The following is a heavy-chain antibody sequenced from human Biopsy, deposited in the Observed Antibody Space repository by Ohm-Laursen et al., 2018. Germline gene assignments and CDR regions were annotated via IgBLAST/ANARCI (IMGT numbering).Heavy chain of an antibody. Sequence: TLSLTCTVSGGSISSGGSYWSWIRQRPGQGLEWIGYIFYSANTYYNPSLKSRVTISVDTSKNQFSLKLSSVTAADTAVYYCARLGSGDYFPTFFDFWGQGALVTVSS. CDR1: GGSISSGGSY. V-gene: IGHV4-31*03. CDR2: IFYSANT. D-gene: IGHD5-12*01. J-gene: IGHJ4*02. CDR3: ARLGSGDYFPTFFDF.